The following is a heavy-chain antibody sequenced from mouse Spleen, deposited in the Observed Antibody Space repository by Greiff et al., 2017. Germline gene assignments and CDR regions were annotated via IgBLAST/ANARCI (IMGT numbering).Heavy chain of an antibody. CDR1: GYSITSGYY. V-gene: IGHV3-6*01. D-gene: IGHD2-4*01. CDR2: ISYDGSN. Sequence: ESGPGLVKPSQSLSLTCSVTGYSITSGYYWNWIRQFPGNKLEWMGYISYDGSNNYNPSLKNRISITRDTSKNQFFLKLNSVTTEDTATYYCARDRRYDYDEGLWDYWGQGTTLTVSS. CDR3: ARDRRYDYDEGLWDY. J-gene: IGHJ2*01.